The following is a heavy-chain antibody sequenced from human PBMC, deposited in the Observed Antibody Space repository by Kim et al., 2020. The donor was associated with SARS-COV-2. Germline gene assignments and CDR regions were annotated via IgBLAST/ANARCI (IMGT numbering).Heavy chain of an antibody. Sequence: SETLSLTCTVSGGSISSSSYYWGWIRQPPGKGLEWIGSIYYSGSTYYNPSLKSRVTISVDTSKNQFSLKLSSVTAADTAVYYCGGLTGEPCTFDYWGQGTLVTVSS. CDR1: GGSISSSSYY. CDR3: GGLTGEPCTFDY. CDR2: IYYSGST. D-gene: IGHD7-27*01. J-gene: IGHJ4*02. V-gene: IGHV4-39*01.